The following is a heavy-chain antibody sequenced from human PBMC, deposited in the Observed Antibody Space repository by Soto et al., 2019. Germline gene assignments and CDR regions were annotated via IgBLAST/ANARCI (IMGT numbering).Heavy chain of an antibody. CDR1: GFSFGTYV. J-gene: IGHJ3*02. Sequence: GGSLRLSSPASGFSFGTYVMNWVRQAPGKGLEWVSGISGSGGSVYSADSVKVRFTISRYNSGNTLYLQMNSLRAEDTAIYYCAMTRLYDTGTNDYHRDALDIGGQGTQVTVS. CDR2: ISGSGGSV. V-gene: IGHV3-23*01. D-gene: IGHD3-22*01. CDR3: AMTRLYDTGTNDYHRDALDI.